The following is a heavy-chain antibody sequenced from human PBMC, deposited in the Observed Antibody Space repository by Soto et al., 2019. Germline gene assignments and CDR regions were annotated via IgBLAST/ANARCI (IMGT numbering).Heavy chain of an antibody. CDR3: ARVPRYCSGGSCYSNYYYYGMDV. V-gene: IGHV1-18*01. Sequence: ASVKVSCKASGYTFTSYGISWVRQAPGQGLEWMGWISAYNGNTNYAQKLQGRVTMTTDTSTSTAYMELRSLRSDDTAVYYCARVPRYCSGGSCYSNYYYYGMDVWGQGTTVTVS. D-gene: IGHD2-15*01. CDR2: ISAYNGNT. J-gene: IGHJ6*02. CDR1: GYTFTSYG.